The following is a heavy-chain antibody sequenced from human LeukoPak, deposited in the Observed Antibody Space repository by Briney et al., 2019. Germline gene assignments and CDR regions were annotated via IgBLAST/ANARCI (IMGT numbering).Heavy chain of an antibody. V-gene: IGHV1-69*05. CDR1: GGTLSTYP. D-gene: IGHD6-13*01. J-gene: IGHJ3*02. Sequence: SVKVSCKASGGTLSTYPISCVRQAPGQGLEWMGGTIPMFGTAKYAQKFQGRVTFTTDESTNTAYMELSSLRSQDTAVYYCARDSFGYSSSWFPVNAFDIWGQGTMVTVSS. CDR3: ARDSFGYSSSWFPVNAFDI. CDR2: TIPMFGTA.